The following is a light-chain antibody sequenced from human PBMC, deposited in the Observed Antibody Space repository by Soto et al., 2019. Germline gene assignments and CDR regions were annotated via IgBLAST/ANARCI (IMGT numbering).Light chain of an antibody. CDR3: TSYISSSPHVG. Sequence: QSALTQPASVSGSPGQSITISCTGTSSDIGGYNYVSWYRQHPAKAPKLVIYDVSNRPSGVSNRFTGAKSGNTAPLPISGLQAEEEADYNCTSYISSSPHVGVGGGTKLAVL. CDR2: DVS. V-gene: IGLV2-14*01. J-gene: IGLJ2*01. CDR1: SSDIGGYNY.